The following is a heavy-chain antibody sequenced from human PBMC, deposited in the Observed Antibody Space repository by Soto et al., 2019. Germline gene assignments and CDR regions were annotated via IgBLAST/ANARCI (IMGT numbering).Heavy chain of an antibody. J-gene: IGHJ5*02. CDR1: GFTVRSNY. CDR2: IYSGGST. Sequence: EVQVVETGGGLIQPGGSLRLSCAVSGFTVRSNYMSWVRQPPGKGPEWVSDIYSGGSTYYADSVKGRFTIARDNSKNTLYLQMNSQRAEDTAVYYCARERDGLCPKWFDLWGQGTLVTVSS. V-gene: IGHV3-53*02. CDR3: ARERDGLCPKWFDL.